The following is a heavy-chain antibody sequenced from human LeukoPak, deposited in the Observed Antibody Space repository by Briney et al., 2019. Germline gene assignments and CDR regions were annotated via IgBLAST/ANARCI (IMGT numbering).Heavy chain of an antibody. CDR2: INHSGST. V-gene: IGHV4-34*01. J-gene: IGHJ5*02. D-gene: IGHD6-6*01. Sequence: SETLSLTCAVYGGSFSGYYWSWIRQPPGKGLEWIGEINHSGSTNCNPSLKSRVTISVDTSKNQFSLKVSSVTAADTAVYYCARRIAARPRGYWFDPWGQGTLVTVSS. CDR3: ARRIAARPRGYWFDP. CDR1: GGSFSGYY.